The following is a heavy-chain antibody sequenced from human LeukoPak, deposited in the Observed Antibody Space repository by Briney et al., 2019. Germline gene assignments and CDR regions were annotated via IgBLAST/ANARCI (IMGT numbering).Heavy chain of an antibody. J-gene: IGHJ6*03. V-gene: IGHV3-9*01. CDR2: ISWNSGSI. CDR1: GFTFDDYG. CDR3: AKEGIAAAGNSPYYYYYMDV. Sequence: GGSLRLSCAASGFTFDDYGMSWVRQAPGKGLEWVSGISWNSGSIGYADSVKGRFTISRDNAKNSLYLQMNSLRAEDTALYYCAKEGIAAAGNSPYYYYYMDVWGKGTTVTISS. D-gene: IGHD6-13*01.